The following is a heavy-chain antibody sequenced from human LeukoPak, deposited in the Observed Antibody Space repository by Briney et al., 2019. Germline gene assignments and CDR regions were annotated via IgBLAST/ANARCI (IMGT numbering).Heavy chain of an antibody. J-gene: IGHJ4*02. D-gene: IGHD4-17*01. CDR1: GGSISGSSYY. Sequence: SETLSLTCTVSGGSISGSSYYWAWVRQPPGKGLEWVGSGFYSGSAYSNPSLKSRVTISVDTSRNQFSLNLSSVTAADTAVYYCARLRGAMTPVTSDFDYWGQGTLATVSS. CDR3: ARLRGAMTPVTSDFDY. V-gene: IGHV4-39*01. CDR2: GFYSGSA.